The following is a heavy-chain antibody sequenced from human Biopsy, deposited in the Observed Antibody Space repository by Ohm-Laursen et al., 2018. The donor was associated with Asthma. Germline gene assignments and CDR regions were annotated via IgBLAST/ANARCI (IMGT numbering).Heavy chain of an antibody. CDR3: ARARAFRHDMTGPKTCLAV. CDR2: IYFSGSA. Sequence: SDTLSLTCNVSGDSIIIGGHYWSWIRQHPGKGLEWIGHIYFSGSAKYNPSLKSRVSISVDTSKNQFSLKLSSVTTADTAVYYCARARAFRHDMTGPKTCLAVWGPGTTVIVSS. CDR1: GDSIIIGGHY. D-gene: IGHD3-9*01. V-gene: IGHV4-31*03. J-gene: IGHJ6*02.